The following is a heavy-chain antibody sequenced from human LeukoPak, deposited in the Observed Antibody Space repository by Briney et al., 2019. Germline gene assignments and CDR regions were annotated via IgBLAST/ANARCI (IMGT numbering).Heavy chain of an antibody. V-gene: IGHV3-74*01. CDR3: ARYYCGGDCYLFDY. Sequence: GGSLRLSCAASGFTFSNYWMHWVRQAPGKGLVWVSRVNSDGSSTSYADPVKGRFTISRDNAKNSLYLQMNSLRAEDTAVYYCARYYCGGDCYLFDYWGQGTLVTVSS. CDR1: GFTFSNYW. CDR2: VNSDGSST. D-gene: IGHD2-21*02. J-gene: IGHJ4*02.